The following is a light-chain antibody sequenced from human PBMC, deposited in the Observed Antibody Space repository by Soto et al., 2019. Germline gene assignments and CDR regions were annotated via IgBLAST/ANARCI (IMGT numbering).Light chain of an antibody. J-gene: IGLJ1*01. Sequence: QSALTQPASVSGSPGQSITICCTGTSSDVGGYNYVSWYQQHPGKAPKLMIYDVSNRPSGVSNRFSGSKSGNTASLTISRLQAEDEADYYCSSYTSSSTLSVFGNGTKLTVL. CDR3: SSYTSSSTLSV. V-gene: IGLV2-14*01. CDR2: DVS. CDR1: SSDVGGYNY.